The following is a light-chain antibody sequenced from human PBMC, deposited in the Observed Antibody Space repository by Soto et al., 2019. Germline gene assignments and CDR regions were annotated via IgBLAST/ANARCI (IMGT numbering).Light chain of an antibody. CDR2: AAS. J-gene: IGKJ2*01. V-gene: IGKV1-39*01. CDR1: QSMSSY. Sequence: DIQMTQSPSSLSASVGDRVTITCRASQSMSSYLNWYQQKPGKAPKLLIYAASSLQSGVPSRFSGSGSGTDVTLTISSLQPEDFATYYCQQSYSTADTFGQGTKLEIK. CDR3: QQSYSTADT.